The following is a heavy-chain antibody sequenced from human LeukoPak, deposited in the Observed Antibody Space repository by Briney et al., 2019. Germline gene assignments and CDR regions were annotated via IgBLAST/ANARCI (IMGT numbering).Heavy chain of an antibody. CDR3: ARDRNMYSSKTVFDS. D-gene: IGHD6-13*01. V-gene: IGHV4-59*01. CDR1: GGSISSYY. Sequence: SETLSLTCTVSGGSISSYYWSWIRQPPGKGLEWIGYIYYSGSTNYNPSLKSRVTISVDTSKNQFSLKLSSVTAADTAVYYCARDRNMYSSKTVFDSWGQGTLVTVSS. CDR2: IYYSGST. J-gene: IGHJ4*02.